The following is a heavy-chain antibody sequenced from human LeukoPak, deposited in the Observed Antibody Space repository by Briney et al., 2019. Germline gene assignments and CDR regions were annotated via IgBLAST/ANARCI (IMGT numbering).Heavy chain of an antibody. CDR3: AKEWDSGYSSGWPFDY. CDR2: ISYDGSNK. V-gene: IGHV3-30*18. J-gene: IGHJ4*02. Sequence: GGSLRLSCAASGFTFSSYGMHWVRQAPGKGLEWVAVISYDGSNKYYADSVKGRFTISRDNSKNTLYLQMNSLRAEDTAVYYCAKEWDSGYSSGWPFDYWGQGTLVTVSS. D-gene: IGHD6-19*01. CDR1: GFTFSSYG.